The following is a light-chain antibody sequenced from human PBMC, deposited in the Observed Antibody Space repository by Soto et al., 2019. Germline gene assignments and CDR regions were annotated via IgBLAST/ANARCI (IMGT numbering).Light chain of an antibody. Sequence: DIQMTQSTSSLSASVGDRVTITCRASQGISNYLAWYQQKPGKVPKLLIYAASTLQSGVPSRFSGSGSGTDCTLTISSLQPEDVATCYCQKYNSAPRTFGQGTKVEIK. CDR3: QKYNSAPRT. CDR1: QGISNY. CDR2: AAS. J-gene: IGKJ1*01. V-gene: IGKV1-27*01.